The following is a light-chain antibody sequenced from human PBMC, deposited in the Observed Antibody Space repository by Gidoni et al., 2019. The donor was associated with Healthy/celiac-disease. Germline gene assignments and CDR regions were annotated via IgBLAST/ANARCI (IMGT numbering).Light chain of an antibody. J-gene: IGLJ1*01. Sequence: QLVLTQSHSASASLGASVKLTCTLSSGHSSYAIAWHQQQPEKGPRYLMKLNSDGSHSKGDGIPGRFSGSSSGAERYLTISSLQSEDEADYYCQTWGTGIRVFGTGTKVTVL. CDR1: SGHSSYA. V-gene: IGLV4-69*01. CDR3: QTWGTGIRV. CDR2: LNSDGSH.